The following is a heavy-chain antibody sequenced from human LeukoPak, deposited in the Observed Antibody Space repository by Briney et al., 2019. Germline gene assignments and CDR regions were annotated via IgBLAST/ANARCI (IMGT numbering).Heavy chain of an antibody. CDR2: INHSGST. D-gene: IGHD4-23*01. CDR3: ARSYGGHSVCDAFDI. Sequence: NPSETLSLTCAVYGGSFSGYYWSWIRQPPGKGLEWIGEINHSGSTNYNPSLKSRVTISVDTSKNQFSLKLTSVTAADTAVYYCARSYGGHSVCDAFDIWGQGTMVTVSS. J-gene: IGHJ3*02. V-gene: IGHV4-34*01. CDR1: GGSFSGYY.